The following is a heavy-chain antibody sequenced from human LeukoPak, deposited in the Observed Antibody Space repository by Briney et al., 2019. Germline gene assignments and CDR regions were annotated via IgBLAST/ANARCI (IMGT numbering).Heavy chain of an antibody. J-gene: IGHJ6*03. CDR3: ARNRVAVTGQRFYMDV. Sequence: PGGSLRLSCAASGFTVSSNYMSWVRQAPGKGLEWVSHIYSGGSTYYGDSVKGRFTISRDESKNTLYLQMNSLRAEDTAVYYCARNRVAVTGQRFYMDVWSKGATVTVSS. D-gene: IGHD6-19*01. V-gene: IGHV3-53*01. CDR2: IYSGGST. CDR1: GFTVSSNY.